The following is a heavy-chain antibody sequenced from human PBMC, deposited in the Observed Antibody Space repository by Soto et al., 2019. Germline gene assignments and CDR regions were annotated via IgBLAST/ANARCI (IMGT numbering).Heavy chain of an antibody. D-gene: IGHD2-15*01. CDR1: GGTFSSYA. CDR2: IIPIFGTA. V-gene: IGHV1-69*13. CDR3: ARDSGRYCSGGSCDFDY. J-gene: IGHJ4*02. Sequence: GASVKVSCKASGGTFSSYAISWVRQAPGQGLEWMGGIIPIFGTANYAQKFQGRVTITADESTSTAYMELSSLRSEDTAVYYCARDSGRYCSGGSCDFDYWGQGTLVTVSS.